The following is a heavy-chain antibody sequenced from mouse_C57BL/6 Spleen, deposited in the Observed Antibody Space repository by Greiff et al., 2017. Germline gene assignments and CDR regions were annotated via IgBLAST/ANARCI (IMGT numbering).Heavy chain of an antibody. CDR2: IYPGSGST. D-gene: IGHD1-1*02. CDR3: ARNYGQDY. J-gene: IGHJ2*01. V-gene: IGHV1-55*01. Sequence: QVQLQQPGAELVKPGASVKMSCKASGYTFTSYWITWVKQRPGQGLEWIGDIYPGSGSTNYNEKFKSKATLTVDNSSSTAYMQLSSLTSEDSAVYYCARNYGQDYWGQGTTLTVSS. CDR1: GYTFTSYW.